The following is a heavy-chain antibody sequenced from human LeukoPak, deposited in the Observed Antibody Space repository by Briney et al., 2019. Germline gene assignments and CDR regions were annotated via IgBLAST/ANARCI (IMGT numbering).Heavy chain of an antibody. Sequence: ASVKVSCRGSGYTFTGYYMHWVRQAPGQGLEWMGRINPNSGGTNYAQKFQGWVTMTRDTSISTAYMELSRLRSDDTAVYYCARYITGTTGLGVDAFDIWGQGTMVTVSS. CDR2: INPNSGGT. J-gene: IGHJ3*02. D-gene: IGHD1-20*01. CDR1: GYTFTGYY. V-gene: IGHV1-2*04. CDR3: ARYITGTTGLGVDAFDI.